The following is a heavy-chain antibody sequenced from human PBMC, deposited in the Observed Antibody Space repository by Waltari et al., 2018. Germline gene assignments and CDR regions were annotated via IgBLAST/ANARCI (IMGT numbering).Heavy chain of an antibody. CDR3: AIEDPSYYDFWSGTADAFDI. J-gene: IGHJ3*02. V-gene: IGHV1-69*05. CDR1: GGTFSSYA. Sequence: QVQLVQSGAEVKKPGSSVKVSCKASGGTFSSYAISWVRQAPGQGLEWMGGIIPIFGTANYAQKFQGRVTITTDESTSTAYMELSSLRSEDTAVYYCAIEDPSYYDFWSGTADAFDIWGQGTMVTVSS. D-gene: IGHD3-3*01. CDR2: IIPIFGTA.